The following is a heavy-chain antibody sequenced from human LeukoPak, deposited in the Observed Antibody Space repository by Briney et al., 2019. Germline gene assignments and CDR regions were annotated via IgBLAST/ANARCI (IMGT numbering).Heavy chain of an antibody. J-gene: IGHJ6*03. CDR2: IYYSGST. D-gene: IGHD1-26*01. V-gene: IGHV4-59*12. CDR1: GGSISSYH. CDR3: ARAGRGSTYYYYYMDV. Sequence: KPSETLSLTCTVSGGSISSYHWSWIRQPPGKGLEWIGYIYYSGSTNYNPSLKSRVTISVDTSKNQFSLKLSSVTAADTAVYYCARAGRGSTYYYYYMDVWGKGTTVTVSS.